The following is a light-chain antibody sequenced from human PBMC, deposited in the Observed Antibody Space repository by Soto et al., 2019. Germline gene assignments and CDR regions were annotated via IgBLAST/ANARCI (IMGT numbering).Light chain of an antibody. CDR2: GTS. V-gene: IGKV3-20*01. CDR1: QTVGRSY. CDR3: QQYESLPPLT. J-gene: IGKJ1*01. Sequence: EIVLTQSPGIMYLSPGERATLSCRASQTVGRSYLAWYQQKPGQSPRLLIFGTSIRATGIPDRFSGGGSGADFTLTISRLDPEDFAVYYCQQYESLPPLTFGQGTRVEVK.